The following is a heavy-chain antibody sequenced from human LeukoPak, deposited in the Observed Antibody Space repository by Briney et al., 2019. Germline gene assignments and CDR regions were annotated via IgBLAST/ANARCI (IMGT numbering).Heavy chain of an antibody. J-gene: IGHJ3*02. CDR3: ARLEQRWSFDI. Sequence: GESLKISCKGSGYSFSSYWIGWVRQMPGKGLEWMGTIYPSDSDTRYSPSFQGQVTISADKSISTAYLQWSSLKASGTAMYYCARLEQRWSFDIWGQGTMVTVSS. V-gene: IGHV5-51*01. D-gene: IGHD6-25*01. CDR2: IYPSDSDT. CDR1: GYSFSSYW.